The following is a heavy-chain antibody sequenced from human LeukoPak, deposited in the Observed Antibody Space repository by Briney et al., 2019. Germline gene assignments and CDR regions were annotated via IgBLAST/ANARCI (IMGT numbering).Heavy chain of an antibody. Sequence: GGSLRLSCAASGCTFSSYGMNWVRQAPGKGLESVSRINTDGTVTTYADSVKGRFTVSRDNADNTMFLQMNSVRDEDTAVYYCATKQWLAPPPDSWGQGTPVTVSS. CDR1: GCTFSSYG. D-gene: IGHD6-19*01. CDR3: ATKQWLAPPPDS. J-gene: IGHJ4*02. V-gene: IGHV3-74*01. CDR2: INTDGTVT.